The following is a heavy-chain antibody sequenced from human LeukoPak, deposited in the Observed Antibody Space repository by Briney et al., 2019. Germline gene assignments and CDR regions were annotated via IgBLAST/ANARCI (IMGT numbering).Heavy chain of an antibody. D-gene: IGHD3-22*01. CDR2: IYYSGST. CDR3: ARVGYYDSSGYYSGPFDY. J-gene: IGHJ4*02. V-gene: IGHV4-59*01. Sequence: SETLSLTCTVSGGSISSYYWSWIRQPPGKGLEWIGYIYYSGSTNYNPSLKSRVTISVDTSKNQFSLKLSSVTAADTAVYYCARVGYYDSSGYYSGPFDYWGQGTLVTVSS. CDR1: GGSISSYY.